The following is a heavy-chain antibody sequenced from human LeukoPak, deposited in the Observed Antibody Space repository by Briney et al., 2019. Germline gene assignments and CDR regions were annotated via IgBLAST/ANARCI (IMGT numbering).Heavy chain of an antibody. Sequence: GGSLRLSCAASGFTFSSSWMTWVRQAPGKGLEWVANIKQDGNEKYYVDSVKGRFTISRDNAKNSLYLQMNSVRAEDTAVYYCARDQYYYDSSGYYPIKFDYWGQGTLVIVSS. J-gene: IGHJ4*02. D-gene: IGHD3-22*01. V-gene: IGHV3-7*01. CDR3: ARDQYYYDSSGYYPIKFDY. CDR1: GFTFSSSW. CDR2: IKQDGNEK.